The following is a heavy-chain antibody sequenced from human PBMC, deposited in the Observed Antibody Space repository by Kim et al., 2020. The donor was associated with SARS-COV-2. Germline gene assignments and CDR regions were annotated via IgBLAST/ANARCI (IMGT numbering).Heavy chain of an antibody. J-gene: IGHJ4*01. CDR3: AKVGHFDWLLNPFDFDY. CDR2: ISWNSGSI. V-gene: IGHV3-9*01. D-gene: IGHD3-9*01. CDR1: GFTFDDYA. Sequence: GGSLRLSCAASGFTFDDYAMHWVRQAPGKGLEWVSGISWNSGSIGYADSVKGRFTISRDNAKNSLYLQMNSLRAEDTALYYCAKVGHFDWLLNPFDFDY.